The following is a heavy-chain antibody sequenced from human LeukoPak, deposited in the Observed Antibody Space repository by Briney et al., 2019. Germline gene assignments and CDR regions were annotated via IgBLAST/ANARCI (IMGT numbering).Heavy chain of an antibody. CDR1: GGSISSSSYY. J-gene: IGHJ4*02. CDR3: ARANSYDGSGHYYEFAY. Sequence: ASETLSLTCTVSGGSISSSSYYWGWIRQPPGKGLEWIGSIYYSGSTYYNPSLKSRVTMSVDTSKNHFSLKLSSVTAADTAVYYCARANSYDGSGHYYEFAYWGQGTLVTVSS. D-gene: IGHD3-22*01. V-gene: IGHV4-39*07. CDR2: IYYSGST.